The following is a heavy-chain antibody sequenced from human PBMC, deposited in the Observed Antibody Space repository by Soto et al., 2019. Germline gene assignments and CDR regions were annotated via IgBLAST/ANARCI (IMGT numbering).Heavy chain of an antibody. Sequence: QVQLVESGGGVVQPGRSLRLSCAASGFTFSSYAMHWVRQAPGKGLEWVAVISYDGSNKYYADSVKGRFTISRDNSKNTLYLQMNSLRAEDTAVYYCARDHRLCGMDVWGQGTTVTVSS. CDR1: GFTFSSYA. CDR2: ISYDGSNK. J-gene: IGHJ6*02. V-gene: IGHV3-30-3*01. CDR3: ARDHRLCGMDV.